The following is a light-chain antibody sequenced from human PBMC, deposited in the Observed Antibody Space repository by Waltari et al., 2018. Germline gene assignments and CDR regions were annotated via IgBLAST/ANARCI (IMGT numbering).Light chain of an antibody. V-gene: IGKV1-27*01. CDR3: QNYNSAPFT. CDR2: DAS. CDR1: QHIGKY. Sequence: DIQLTQSPSSLSASVADRVTFTCRASQHIGKYLAWYQQKPGKFPKLLIYDASTLESGVPSRFSGSGYGTDFTLTISSLQPDDVGTYYCQNYNSAPFTFGPGTKVDIK. J-gene: IGKJ3*01.